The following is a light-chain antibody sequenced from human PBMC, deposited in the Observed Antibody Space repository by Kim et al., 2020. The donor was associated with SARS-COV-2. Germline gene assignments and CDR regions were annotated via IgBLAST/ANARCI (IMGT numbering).Light chain of an antibody. Sequence: DIQMTQSPSTLSASVGDRVTINCRASQSISSWLAWYQQKPGKAPNLLIYKASSLESGVPSRFSGSGSGTEFTLTISSLQPDDFATYYCQQYNSYPLIFGGGTKVDIK. CDR2: KAS. CDR3: QQYNSYPLI. V-gene: IGKV1-5*03. CDR1: QSISSW. J-gene: IGKJ4*01.